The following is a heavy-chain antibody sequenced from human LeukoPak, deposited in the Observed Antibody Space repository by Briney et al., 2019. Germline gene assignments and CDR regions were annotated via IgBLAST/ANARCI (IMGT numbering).Heavy chain of an antibody. D-gene: IGHD1-26*01. Sequence: ASVKVSCKASGYTFTSYGISWVRQAPGQGLEWMGWISAYNGNTNYAQKLQGRVTRTTDTSTSTAYMELRSLRSDDTAVYYCARDDPGSGSYYVVDYWGQGTLVTVSS. V-gene: IGHV1-18*01. J-gene: IGHJ4*02. CDR1: GYTFTSYG. CDR3: ARDDPGSGSYYVVDY. CDR2: ISAYNGNT.